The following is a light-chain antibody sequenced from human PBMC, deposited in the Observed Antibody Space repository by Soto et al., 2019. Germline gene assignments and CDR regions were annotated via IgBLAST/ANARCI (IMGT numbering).Light chain of an antibody. J-gene: IGLJ2*01. CDR3: CSYAGSSSVV. CDR2: EVS. V-gene: IGLV2-23*02. Sequence: QPVLTQPASVSGSPGQSITISCTGTSSDLGSYNLVSWYQQHPGKAPKLMIYEVSKRPSGVSNRFSGSKSGNTASLTISGLQAEDEADYYCCSYAGSSSVVFGGGTQLTVL. CDR1: SSDLGSYNL.